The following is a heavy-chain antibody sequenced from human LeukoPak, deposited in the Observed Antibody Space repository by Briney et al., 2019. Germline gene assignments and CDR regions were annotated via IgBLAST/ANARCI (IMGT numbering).Heavy chain of an antibody. D-gene: IGHD2-15*01. CDR3: ARDQGYCSGGSCGYFDY. J-gene: IGHJ4*02. CDR1: GFTFSSYS. CDR2: ISSSSSYI. V-gene: IGHV3-21*01. Sequence: GGSLRLSCAASGFTFSSYSMNWVRQAPGKGLEWVSSISSSSSYIYYADSVKGRFTISRDNAKNSLYLQMNSLRAEDTAVYYCARDQGYCSGGSCGYFDYWGQGTLVTVSS.